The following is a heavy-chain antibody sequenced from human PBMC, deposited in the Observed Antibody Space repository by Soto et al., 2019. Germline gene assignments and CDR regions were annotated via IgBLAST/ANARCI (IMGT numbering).Heavy chain of an antibody. CDR3: GRDFEDFANQKFNYGMSV. V-gene: IGHV3-33*05. Sequence: SLKISCVTSGFTFSDYGFHWVRQAPGKGLDWVAMISFDGNKINYAESVKGRFTISRDPSKNTLYLQMTSLTAEDAAVYYCGRDFEDFANQKFNYGMSVWGQGPTVTVSS. CDR1: GFTFSDYG. D-gene: IGHD7-27*01. CDR2: ISFDGNKI. J-gene: IGHJ6*02.